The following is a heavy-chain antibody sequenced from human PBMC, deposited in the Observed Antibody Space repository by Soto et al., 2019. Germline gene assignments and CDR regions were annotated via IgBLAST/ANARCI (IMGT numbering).Heavy chain of an antibody. CDR3: ARGSSSSPYYYYMDV. CDR2: IYYSGST. Sequence: SETLSLTCTVSGGSISSYYWSWIRQPPGKGLEWIGYIYYSGSTNYNPSLKSRVTISVDTSMNQFSLKLSSVTTADTAVYYCARGSSSSPYYYYMDVWGKGTTVTVSS. V-gene: IGHV4-59*01. CDR1: GGSISSYY. D-gene: IGHD6-6*01. J-gene: IGHJ6*03.